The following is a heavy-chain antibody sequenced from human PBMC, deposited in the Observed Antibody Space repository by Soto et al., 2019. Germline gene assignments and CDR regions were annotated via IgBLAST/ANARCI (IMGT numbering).Heavy chain of an antibody. CDR3: ARDAPPADY. CDR2: ISAYNGNT. V-gene: IGHV1-18*01. Sequence: QVQLVQSGAEVKKPGASVKVSCKASGYTFASYAISWVRQAPGQGLERMGWISAYNGNTNYAQKTQGRVTMTTYTSTSTAYMELRSVRSDDTAVYYCARDAPPADYWGQGTLVTVSS. CDR1: GYTFASYA. J-gene: IGHJ4*02.